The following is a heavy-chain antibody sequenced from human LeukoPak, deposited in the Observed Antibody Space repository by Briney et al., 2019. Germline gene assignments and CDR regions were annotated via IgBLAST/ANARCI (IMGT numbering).Heavy chain of an antibody. Sequence: GGSLRLSCAASGFTFSSYSMNWVRQAPGKGLEWVSSIKTSTTYIYYADSVKGRFTISRDNAKNSLYLQMNSLRAEDTAVYYCARGLGASIYFYGSGNYLIDYWGQGTLVTVSS. J-gene: IGHJ4*02. CDR1: GFTFSSYS. CDR2: IKTSTTYI. V-gene: IGHV3-21*01. CDR3: ARGLGASIYFYGSGNYLIDY. D-gene: IGHD3-10*01.